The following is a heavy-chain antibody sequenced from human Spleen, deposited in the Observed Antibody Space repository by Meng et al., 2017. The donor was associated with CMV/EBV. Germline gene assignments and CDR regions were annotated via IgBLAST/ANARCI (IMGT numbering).Heavy chain of an antibody. D-gene: IGHD6-13*01. J-gene: IGHJ4*02. CDR2: INPNSGNT. CDR3: ARGPFSSSWYSLDY. Sequence: ASVKVSCKVSGYTFTDFYMHWVRQAPGQGLEWMGCINPNSGNTKFAQKFQVRVTMTRDTSISTAYMELARLRSDDTALYYCARGPFSSSWYSLDYWGQGTRVTVSS. V-gene: IGHV1-2*02. CDR1: GYTFTDFY.